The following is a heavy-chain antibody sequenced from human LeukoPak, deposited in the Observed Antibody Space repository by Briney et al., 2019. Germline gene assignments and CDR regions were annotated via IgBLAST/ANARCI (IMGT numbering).Heavy chain of an antibody. CDR2: ISSGSSGI. CDR3: ARDSDWGFDY. Sequence: PGGSLRLSCGASGFTFNTYSMHWVRQAPGRGLEWVSYISSGSSGIYYADSVKGRFTISRDNAKNSLYLQMNSLRDEDTALYYCARDSDWGFDYWGQGTLVTVSS. CDR1: GFTFNTYS. V-gene: IGHV3-48*02. J-gene: IGHJ4*02. D-gene: IGHD7-27*01.